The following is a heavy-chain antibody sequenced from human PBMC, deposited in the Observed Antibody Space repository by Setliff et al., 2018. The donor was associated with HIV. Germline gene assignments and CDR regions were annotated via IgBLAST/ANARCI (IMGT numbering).Heavy chain of an antibody. CDR3: ARSIVPVASGYYYFEY. V-gene: IGHV4-39*01. J-gene: IGHJ4*02. CDR2: IYHTGST. D-gene: IGHD3-3*01. CDR1: GGSINSTSCY. Sequence: KSSETLSLTCTVSGGSINSTSCYWGWIRQPPGNGLEWIGSIYHTGSTYYKPSLKSRVTISVDTSKNQFSLRLSSVAAGDTAVSYCARSIVPVASGYYYFEYWGQGTLVTVSS.